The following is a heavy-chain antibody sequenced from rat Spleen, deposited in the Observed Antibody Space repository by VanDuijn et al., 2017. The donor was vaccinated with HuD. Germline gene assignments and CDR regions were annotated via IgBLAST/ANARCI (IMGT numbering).Heavy chain of an antibody. CDR3: TRTYGGYTSHWFAY. V-gene: IGHV2-19*01. D-gene: IGHD1-11*01. Sequence: QVQLKESGPGLVQPSQTLSLTCTVSGFSLMDYSVHWVRQPPGKDLEWIAAILSGGSTYYNSIFKSRLSISRDTSKNQVFLKMNILQTEDTAIYFCTRTYGGYTSHWFAYWGQGTLVTVSP. J-gene: IGHJ3*01. CDR1: GFSLMDYS. CDR2: ILSGGST.